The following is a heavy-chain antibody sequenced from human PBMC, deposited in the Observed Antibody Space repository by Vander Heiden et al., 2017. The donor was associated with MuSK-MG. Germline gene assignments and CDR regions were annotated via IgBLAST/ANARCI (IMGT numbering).Heavy chain of an antibody. CDR2: YDSSGIT. V-gene: IGHV4-4*07. D-gene: IGHD2-15*01. CDR1: GGSISSYY. CDR3: AREKTALKRYFSGGSCYYNWFDP. Sequence: QVQLQESGPGLVKPSETLSPTCTVSGGSISSYYWSWIRQPAGTGLEWIGRYDSSGITNHTPSLKSRVTMSVDTSKTQFSLKLSSVTAADTAVYYCAREKTALKRYFSGGSCYYNWFDPWGQGTLVTFSS. J-gene: IGHJ5*02.